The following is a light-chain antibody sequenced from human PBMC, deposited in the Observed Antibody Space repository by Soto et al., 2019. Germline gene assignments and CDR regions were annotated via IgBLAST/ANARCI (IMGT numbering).Light chain of an antibody. V-gene: IGKV1-5*01. CDR3: QQYNSYSPTWT. J-gene: IGKJ1*01. CDR1: QSISTW. Sequence: DIQMTQSPSTLSASVGDRVTITCRASQSISTWLAWYQQKPGKAPKVLIYDASCLESGVPSRFSGSGSGTEFTLTISSLQPDDFATYYCQQYNSYSPTWTFGQGTKVDIK. CDR2: DAS.